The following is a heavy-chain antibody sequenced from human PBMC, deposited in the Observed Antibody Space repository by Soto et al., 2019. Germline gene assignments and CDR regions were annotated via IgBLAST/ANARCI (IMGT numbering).Heavy chain of an antibody. J-gene: IGHJ6*02. CDR3: ARAPGIVLYYGMDV. Sequence: GASVKVSCKASGYTFTTYPMHWVRQAPGQRLEWMGWINTGNGNTKYSQKFQGRVTITRDTSASTAYMEVSSLRSDDTSIFYCARAPGIVLYYGMDVWGQGTTVTVSS. D-gene: IGHD2-8*01. CDR1: GYTFTTYP. V-gene: IGHV1-3*04. CDR2: INTGNGNT.